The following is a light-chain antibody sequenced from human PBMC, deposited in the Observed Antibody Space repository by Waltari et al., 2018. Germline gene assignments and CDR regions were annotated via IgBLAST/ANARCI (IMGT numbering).Light chain of an antibody. Sequence: IVMTQSPATLSLSQGERAALSSRASQNISTNLAWYQQKPGQAPRLLIYGASTRATGVPGRFSGSGSGIEFTLTVSSLQPEDFAVYYCLQYNKWPALTFGGGTKVEIK. J-gene: IGKJ4*01. CDR3: LQYNKWPALT. CDR2: GAS. CDR1: QNISTN. V-gene: IGKV3-15*01.